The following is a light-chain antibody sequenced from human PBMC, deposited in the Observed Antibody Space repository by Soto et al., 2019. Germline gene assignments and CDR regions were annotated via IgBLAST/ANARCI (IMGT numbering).Light chain of an antibody. J-gene: IGLJ3*02. CDR1: SSDVGIYNY. CDR2: EVY. V-gene: IGLV2-14*01. Sequence: QSALTQPASVSGSPGQSITISCTGTSSDVGIYNYVSWYQQHPGKAPKLIICEVYNRPSGVSNRFSGSKSGNTASLTISGLRAEDEADYYCTSFTTNSIWVFGGGTQLTVL. CDR3: TSFTTNSIWV.